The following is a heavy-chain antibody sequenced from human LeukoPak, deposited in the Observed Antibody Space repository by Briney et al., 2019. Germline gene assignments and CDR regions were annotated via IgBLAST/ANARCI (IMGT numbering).Heavy chain of an antibody. V-gene: IGHV3-74*01. J-gene: IGHJ4*02. CDR3: ARGNQQLPRSTPDY. D-gene: IGHD2-2*01. CDR1: GFTFSSSW. Sequence: GGSLRLSCAVSGFTFSSSWRHWVRQAPGKGLVWVSHIKTDGSTTAYADSVKGRFTISRGNAKNTLYLQMNSLRAEDAGVYYCARGNQQLPRSTPDYWGQGTLVTVSS. CDR2: IKTDGSTT.